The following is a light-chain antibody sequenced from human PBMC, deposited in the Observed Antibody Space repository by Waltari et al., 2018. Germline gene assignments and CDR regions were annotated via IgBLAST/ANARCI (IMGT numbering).Light chain of an antibody. Sequence: EIVLTQSPATLSLSPGERATLSCRASQSVSSSLAWYQQKPGQAPRLLIYGASSRATGIPDRFSGCGSGTDFTLTISSLEPEDFAVYYCQQYSNWPYSFGQGTKVEIK. J-gene: IGKJ2*03. CDR1: QSVSSS. CDR2: GAS. CDR3: QQYSNWPYS. V-gene: IGKV3-15*01.